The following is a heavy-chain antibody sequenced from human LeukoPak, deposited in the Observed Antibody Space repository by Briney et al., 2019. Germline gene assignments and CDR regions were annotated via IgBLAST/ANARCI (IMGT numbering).Heavy chain of an antibody. CDR3: ARAINYSSSWPRPNHAFDI. Sequence: ASVKVSFEASGYTFTSYGISWVRQAPGQRLEWMGGIIPIFGTANYPQKFQGRVTITADESTSTAYMELSSLRSEDTAVYYCARAINYSSSWPRPNHAFDIWGQGTMVTVSS. J-gene: IGHJ3*02. CDR2: IIPIFGTA. D-gene: IGHD6-13*01. V-gene: IGHV1-69*13. CDR1: GYTFTSYG.